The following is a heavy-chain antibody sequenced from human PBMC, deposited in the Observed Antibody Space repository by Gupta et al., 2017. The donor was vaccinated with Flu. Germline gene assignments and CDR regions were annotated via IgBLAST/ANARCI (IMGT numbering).Heavy chain of an antibody. CDR1: GFTFSTYA. J-gene: IGHJ4*02. CDR3: ASGYGYDANAHDN. V-gene: IGHV3-33*01. D-gene: IGHD3-3*01. Sequence: QVQLVESVGGVVQPGRSLRLSCAGSGFTFSTYAMHWVRQAPGTGLECVAVIWYDESTKCYLDSVKGRFTISRDNSKNTLYVQKTSLKAEETAVYDCASGYGYDANAHDNWGQGTLVTVSS. CDR2: IWYDESTK.